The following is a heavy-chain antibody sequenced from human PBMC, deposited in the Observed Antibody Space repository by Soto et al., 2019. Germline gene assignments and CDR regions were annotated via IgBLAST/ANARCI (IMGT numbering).Heavy chain of an antibody. J-gene: IGHJ4*02. CDR1: GFTFSSYS. D-gene: IGHD5-12*01. Sequence: PGGSLRLSCAASGFTFSSYSMNWVRQAPGKGLEWVSSISSSSSYIYYADSVKGRFTISRDNAKNSLYLQMNSLRAEDTAVYYCARVSEMATIGPFDYWGQGTLVTVSS. V-gene: IGHV3-21*01. CDR3: ARVSEMATIGPFDY. CDR2: ISSSSSYI.